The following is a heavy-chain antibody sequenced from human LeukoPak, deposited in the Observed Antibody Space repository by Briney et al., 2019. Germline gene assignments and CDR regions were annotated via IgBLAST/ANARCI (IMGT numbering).Heavy chain of an antibody. Sequence: ASVKVSCKASGYSFTSYGISWVRQAPGQGLEWMGWISGYSGNTNHAQSFQDRVTMTTDTSTSTAYMELRSLTSDDTAMYYCARDIVVRGVSGYWGQGTLVTVSS. J-gene: IGHJ4*02. CDR3: ARDIVVRGVSGY. D-gene: IGHD3-10*01. V-gene: IGHV1-18*01. CDR2: ISGYSGNT. CDR1: GYSFTSYG.